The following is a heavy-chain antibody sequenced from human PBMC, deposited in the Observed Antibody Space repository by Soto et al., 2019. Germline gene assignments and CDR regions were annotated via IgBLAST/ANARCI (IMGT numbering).Heavy chain of an antibody. V-gene: IGHV3-33*01. D-gene: IGHD3-22*01. J-gene: IGHJ4*02. CDR2: IWNDGSNE. CDR1: GFTFSSYG. Sequence: GGSRRLSCEASGFTFSSYGMHWVRQAPGKGLEWVAIIWNDGSNEYYADSVKGRFTISRDNSKNTLYLQVSNLRAEDTAVYFCARDQTDSGGYSDSWGQGTLVTVSS. CDR3: ARDQTDSGGYSDS.